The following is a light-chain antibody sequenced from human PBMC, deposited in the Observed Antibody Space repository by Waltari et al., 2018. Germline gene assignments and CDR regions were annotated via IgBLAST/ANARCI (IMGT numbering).Light chain of an antibody. V-gene: IGKV1-12*01. J-gene: IGKJ5*01. CDR1: QGVGSW. CDR3: QQDNSCPRN. CDR2: GTS. Sequence: DIHMTQSPSSVSASVADRLTITRRSRQGVGSWLVWYQQKPGEAPKLLIYGTSTLKSEVPERFSGSGSGTDFTLTISSLQPEDCATYYCQQDNSCPRNFGQGTRVDIK.